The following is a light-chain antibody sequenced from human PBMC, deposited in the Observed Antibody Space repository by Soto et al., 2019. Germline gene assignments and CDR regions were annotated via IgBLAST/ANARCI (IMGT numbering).Light chain of an antibody. CDR3: QKYNSAPHT. CDR2: GAS. Sequence: DIQMTQSPSSLSASVGDRVIITCRADQGISKYLAWYQQKPGKVPKLLIYGASTLQSGVPSRFSGSGSGTDFILTITSLQPEDVGTYYCQKYNSAPHTFGQGTKLEIK. CDR1: QGISKY. J-gene: IGKJ2*01. V-gene: IGKV1-27*01.